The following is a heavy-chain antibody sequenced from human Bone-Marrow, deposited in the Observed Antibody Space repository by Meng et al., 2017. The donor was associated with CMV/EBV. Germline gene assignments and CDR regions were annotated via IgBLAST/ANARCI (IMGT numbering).Heavy chain of an antibody. CDR3: ARSCSSTSCYAACDI. Sequence: GGSLRLSCAASGFTFSDYYMSWIRQAPGKGLEWVSYISSSGSTIYYADSVKGRFTISRDNAKNSLYLQMNSLRAEDTAVYYCARSCSSTSCYAACDIWGQGKMVNVAS. CDR1: GFTFSDYY. D-gene: IGHD2-2*01. V-gene: IGHV3-11*01. CDR2: ISSSGSTI. J-gene: IGHJ3*02.